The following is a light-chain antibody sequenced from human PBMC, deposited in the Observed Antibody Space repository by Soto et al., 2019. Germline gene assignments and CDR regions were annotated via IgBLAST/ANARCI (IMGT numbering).Light chain of an antibody. CDR2: DAS. V-gene: IGKV3-11*01. CDR1: QSVRTF. Sequence: EIVLTQSPATLSLSPGERATLSCRASQSVRTFLAWYQQKPGQAPRLLIYDASKRATGIPARFSGSGSGTDFALTISSLAPEDFAVYYCQQRSDWPPEYTLGQGTKLEIK. J-gene: IGKJ2*01. CDR3: QQRSDWPPEYT.